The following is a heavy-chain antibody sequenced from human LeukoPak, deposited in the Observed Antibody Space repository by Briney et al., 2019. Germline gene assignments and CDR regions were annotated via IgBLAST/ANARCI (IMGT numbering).Heavy chain of an antibody. Sequence: ASVKVSCKTSGYTFSSHGISWVRQAPGQGLEWMGWISGYNDNTDYVEKFQGRVTMTTDPSTSTAYMELRSLRSDDTAVYYCARDWTTTKGYFDNWGQGTLATVSS. CDR2: ISGYNDNT. J-gene: IGHJ4*02. V-gene: IGHV1-18*01. CDR3: ARDWTTTKGYFDN. CDR1: GYTFSSHG. D-gene: IGHD3/OR15-3a*01.